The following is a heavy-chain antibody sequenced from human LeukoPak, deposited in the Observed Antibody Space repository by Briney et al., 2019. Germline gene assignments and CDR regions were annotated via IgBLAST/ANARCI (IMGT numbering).Heavy chain of an antibody. CDR2: IYYSGST. CDR3: SRAVEPNGRSLDS. V-gene: IGHV4-59*12. D-gene: IGHD6-19*01. CDR1: GGSISSYY. J-gene: IGHJ4*02. Sequence: PSETLSLTCTVSGGSISSYYWSWIRQPPGKGLEWIGYIYYSGSTNYNPSLKSRVTMSVDTSKNQFSLRLTSVTAADTAVYYCSRAVEPNGRSLDSWGQGTLVTVSS.